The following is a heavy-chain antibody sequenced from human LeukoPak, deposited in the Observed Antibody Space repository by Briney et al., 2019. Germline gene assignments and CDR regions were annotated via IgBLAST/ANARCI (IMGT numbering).Heavy chain of an antibody. Sequence: GASVKVSCKASGYTFTGYYMHWVRQAPGQGLEWMGRINPNSGGTNYAQKFQGRVTMTRDTSISTAYMELSRLRSDDTAVYYCARLQWLVRHIDYWGQGTLVTVSS. V-gene: IGHV1-2*06. CDR2: INPNSGGT. D-gene: IGHD6-19*01. CDR1: GYTFTGYY. J-gene: IGHJ4*02. CDR3: ARLQWLVRHIDY.